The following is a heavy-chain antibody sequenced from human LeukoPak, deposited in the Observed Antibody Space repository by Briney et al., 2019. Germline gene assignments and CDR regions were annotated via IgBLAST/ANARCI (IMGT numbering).Heavy chain of an antibody. Sequence: SETLSLTCTVSGGSTSSYYWSWIRQPPGKGLEWIGYIYYSGSTNYNPSLKSRVTISVDTSKNQFSLKLSSVTAADTAVYYCAKSGYDSSGSLAFDIWGQGTMVTVSS. V-gene: IGHV4-59*01. J-gene: IGHJ3*02. CDR1: GGSTSSYY. D-gene: IGHD3-22*01. CDR2: IYYSGST. CDR3: AKSGYDSSGSLAFDI.